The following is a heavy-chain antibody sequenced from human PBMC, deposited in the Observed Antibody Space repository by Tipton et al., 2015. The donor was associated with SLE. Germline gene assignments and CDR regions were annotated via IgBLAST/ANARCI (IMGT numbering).Heavy chain of an antibody. CDR3: ASQGAPDY. J-gene: IGHJ4*02. V-gene: IGHV3-7*01. CDR1: GFTFGTYP. CDR2: INQDGSEK. Sequence: SLRLSCAASGFTFGTYPMHWVRQAPGKGLEWVANINQDGSEKYYVDSVKGRFTISRDNAKNSLYLQMNSLRVEDRAVYYCASQGAPDYWGQGTLVTVSS. D-gene: IGHD1-26*01.